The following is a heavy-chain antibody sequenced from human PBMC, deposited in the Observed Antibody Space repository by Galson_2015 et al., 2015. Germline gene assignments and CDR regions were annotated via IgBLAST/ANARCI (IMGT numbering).Heavy chain of an antibody. CDR1: GYSFTSYW. J-gene: IGHJ3*02. V-gene: IGHV5-51*01. CDR2: ISPDDSDT. D-gene: IGHD5-12*01. CDR3: TRSSRWLRSFDI. Sequence: QSGAEVKKPGESLKISCTGSGYSFTSYWIGWVRQMPGKALGWMGIISPDDSDTRYSPSFQGQVTISADKSISTAYLQWSSLKASDTAMYYCTRSSRWLRSFDIWGQGTMVTVSS.